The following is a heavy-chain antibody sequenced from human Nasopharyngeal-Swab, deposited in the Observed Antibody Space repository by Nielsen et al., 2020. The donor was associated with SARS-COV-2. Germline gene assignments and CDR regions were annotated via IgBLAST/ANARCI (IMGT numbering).Heavy chain of an antibody. J-gene: IGHJ4*02. CDR3: AREGTTYYYDSSGYYSEYYFDY. V-gene: IGHV3-53*01. CDR1: GFTVSSNY. CDR2: IYSGGST. D-gene: IGHD3-22*01. Sequence: GESLKISCAASGFTVSSNYMSWVRQAPGKGLEWVSVIYSGGSTYYADSVKGRFTISRDNSKNTLYLQMNSLRAEDTAVYYCAREGTTYYYDSSGYYSEYYFDYCGQGTLVTVSS.